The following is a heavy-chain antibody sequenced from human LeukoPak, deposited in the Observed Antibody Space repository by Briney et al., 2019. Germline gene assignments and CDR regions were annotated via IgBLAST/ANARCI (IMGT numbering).Heavy chain of an antibody. CDR3: ARTVIAVAANWFDP. J-gene: IGHJ5*02. D-gene: IGHD6-19*01. Sequence: PGGSLRLSCAASGLTFSSYCMNWVRQAPGKGLEWVSYISSSSSIISYADSVKGRFTISRDNAKNSLYLQMNSLRDEDTAVYYCARTVIAVAANWFDPWGQGTLVTVSS. V-gene: IGHV3-48*02. CDR2: ISSSSSII. CDR1: GLTFSSYC.